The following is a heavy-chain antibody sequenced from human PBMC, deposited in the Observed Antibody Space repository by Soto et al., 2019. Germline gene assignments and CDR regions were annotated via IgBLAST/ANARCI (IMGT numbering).Heavy chain of an antibody. CDR3: AIVMDSSGWYTRGAFDI. Sequence: GASVKVSWKASGYAFTSYYMHWVRQAPGQGLEWMGWINPNSGGTNYAQKFQGWVTMTRDTSISTAYMELSRLRSDDTAVYYCAIVMDSSGWYTRGAFDIWGQGTMVTVSS. D-gene: IGHD6-19*01. CDR2: INPNSGGT. CDR1: GYAFTSYY. V-gene: IGHV1-2*04. J-gene: IGHJ3*02.